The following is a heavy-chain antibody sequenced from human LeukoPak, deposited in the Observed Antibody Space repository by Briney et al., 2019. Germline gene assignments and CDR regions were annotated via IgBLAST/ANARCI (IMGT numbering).Heavy chain of an antibody. CDR1: GGSFSGYY. Sequence: SETLSLTCAVYGGSFSGYYWSWIRQPPGKGLEWIGEINHSGSTNYNPSLKSRVTISVDTSKNQFSLKLSSVTAADTAVYYCARALYCSSTSCRDRQFDPWGQGTLVTVSS. J-gene: IGHJ5*02. CDR2: INHSGST. D-gene: IGHD2-2*01. V-gene: IGHV4-34*01. CDR3: ARALYCSSTSCRDRQFDP.